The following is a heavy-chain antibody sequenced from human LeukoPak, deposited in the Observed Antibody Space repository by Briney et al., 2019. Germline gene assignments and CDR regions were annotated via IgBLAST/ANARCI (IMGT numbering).Heavy chain of an antibody. CDR1: GFTFSDYY. J-gene: IGHJ4*02. Sequence: GGSLRLSCAASGFTFSDYYMSWIRQAPGKGLEWLSYISSSSSYTDYADSVKGRFTISRDNAKNSLYLQMNSLRAEDTAVYYCARPLSGYGYAYADYWGQGTLVTVSS. CDR3: ARPLSGYGYAYADY. D-gene: IGHD5-18*01. V-gene: IGHV3-11*03. CDR2: ISSSSSYT.